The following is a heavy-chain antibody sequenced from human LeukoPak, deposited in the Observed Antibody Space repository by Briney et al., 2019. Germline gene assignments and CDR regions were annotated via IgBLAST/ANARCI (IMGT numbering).Heavy chain of an antibody. CDR3: ARDAQESPNSSGWTH. J-gene: IGHJ4*02. D-gene: IGHD6-19*01. CDR2: IYYSGST. CDR1: GGSISSSSYY. V-gene: IGHV4-39*07. Sequence: SETLSLTCTVSGGSISSSSYYWGWIRQPPGKGLEWIGSIYYSGSTYYNPSLKRRVTISVDTSKNQFSLRLSSVTAADTAVYYCARDAQESPNSSGWTHWGQGTLVTVSS.